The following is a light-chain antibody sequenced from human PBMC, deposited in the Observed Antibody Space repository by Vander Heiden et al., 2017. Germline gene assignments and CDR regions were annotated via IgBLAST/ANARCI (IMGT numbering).Light chain of an antibody. Sequence: EIVLTQSPATLSLSPGERATLSCRASQSVSSYLAWYQQKPVQAPRLLIYDASNRATGIPARFSGSGYGTDFTLTISSREPEDFAVYYCQQLSNWPPITFGQGTRLEIK. CDR2: DAS. CDR3: QQLSNWPPIT. J-gene: IGKJ5*01. CDR1: QSVSSY. V-gene: IGKV3-11*01.